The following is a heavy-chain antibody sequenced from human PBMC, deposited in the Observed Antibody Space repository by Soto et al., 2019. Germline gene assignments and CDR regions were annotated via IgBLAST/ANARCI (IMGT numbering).Heavy chain of an antibody. D-gene: IGHD5-18*01. J-gene: IGHJ4*02. CDR3: ARSPHIQLWSYPSDY. CDR2: IYFSGST. V-gene: IGHV4-31*03. CDR1: GGSISSGGYY. Sequence: QVQLQESGPGLVKPSQTLSLTCTVSGGSISSGGYYWSWIRQHPGKGLEWIGYIYFSGSTYYNPSLKSRVTIXXDXSXXQFSLKLSSVTAADTAVYYCARSPHIQLWSYPSDYWGQGTLVTVSS.